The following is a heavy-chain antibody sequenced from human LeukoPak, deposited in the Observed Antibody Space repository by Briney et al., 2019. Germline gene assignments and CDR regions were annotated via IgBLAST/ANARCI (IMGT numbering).Heavy chain of an antibody. D-gene: IGHD4-23*01. J-gene: IGHJ3*02. CDR1: GFTFSSYD. V-gene: IGHV3-13*01. CDR3: ARLGVTDDAFDI. Sequence: PGGSLRLSCAASGFTFSSYDMHWVRQATGKGLEWVSAIGTAGDTYYPGSVKGRFTISRENAKNSLYLQMNSPRAGDTAVYYCARLGVTDDAFDIWGQGTMVTVSS. CDR2: IGTAGDT.